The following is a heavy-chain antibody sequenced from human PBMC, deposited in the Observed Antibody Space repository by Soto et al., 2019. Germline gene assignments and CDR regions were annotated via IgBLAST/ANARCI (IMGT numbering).Heavy chain of an antibody. J-gene: IGHJ6*02. V-gene: IGHV4-59*01. CDR2: IYYSGST. D-gene: IGHD3-3*01. CDR1: GGSISSYY. Sequence: PSETLSLTCTVSGGSISSYYWSWIRQPPGKGLEWIGYIYYSGSTNYNPSLKSRVTISVDTSKNQFSLKLSSVTAADTAVYYCASTIREYYDFWSGYYGLGYGMDVWGQGTTVTVSS. CDR3: ASTIREYYDFWSGYYGLGYGMDV.